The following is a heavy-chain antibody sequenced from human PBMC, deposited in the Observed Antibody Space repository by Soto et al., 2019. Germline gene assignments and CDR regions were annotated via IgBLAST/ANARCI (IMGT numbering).Heavy chain of an antibody. J-gene: IGHJ6*02. V-gene: IGHV5-51*01. Sequence: GESLKISCKASGYSFTSYWIGWVRQIPGKVLEWMGVIYPGDSDTRYSPSFQGQVTISADKSISNYYLQWSSLKASEHAMYYCATTDANWIGVDVWGQGTTVTVSS. CDR1: GYSFTSYW. CDR2: IYPGDSDT. D-gene: IGHD2-2*03. CDR3: ATTDANWIGVDV.